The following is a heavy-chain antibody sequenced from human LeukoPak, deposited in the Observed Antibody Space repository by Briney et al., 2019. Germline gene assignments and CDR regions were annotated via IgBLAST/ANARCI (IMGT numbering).Heavy chain of an antibody. D-gene: IGHD4-17*01. CDR2: ISSSSSTI. V-gene: IGHV3-48*01. CDR3: ARHYGEDAEYFQH. Sequence: GGSLRLSCAASGFTFSSYEMNWVRQAPGKGLEWVSYISSSSSTIYYADSVKGRFTISRDNAKNSLYLQMNSLRAEDTAVYYCARHYGEDAEYFQHWGQGTLVTVSS. J-gene: IGHJ1*01. CDR1: GFTFSSYE.